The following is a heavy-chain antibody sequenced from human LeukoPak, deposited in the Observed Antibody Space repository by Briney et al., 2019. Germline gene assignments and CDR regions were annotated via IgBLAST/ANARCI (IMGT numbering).Heavy chain of an antibody. D-gene: IGHD6-19*01. CDR2: IYTSGST. V-gene: IGHV4-4*07. J-gene: IGHJ6*03. CDR1: GGSISSYY. CDR3: ARDLTEKLQWLVGFYYYYYMDV. Sequence: SETLSLTCTVSGGSISSYYWSWIRQPAGKGLEWIGRIYTSGSTNYSPSLKSRVTMSVDTSKNQFSLKLSSVTAADTAVYYCARDLTEKLQWLVGFYYYYYMDVWGKGTTVTVSS.